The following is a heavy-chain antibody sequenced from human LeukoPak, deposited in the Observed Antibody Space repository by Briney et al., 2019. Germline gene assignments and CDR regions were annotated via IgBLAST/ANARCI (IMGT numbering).Heavy chain of an antibody. Sequence: PGGSLRLSCAASGFTFSSYSMNWVRQAPGKGLEWVSYISSSSSTIYYADSVKGRFTISRDNAKNSLYLQMNSLRAEDTAVYYCGFSSYEVGAYTIDYWGQGTLVTVSS. CDR3: GFSSYEVGAYTIDY. J-gene: IGHJ4*02. CDR2: ISSSSSTI. V-gene: IGHV3-48*01. CDR1: GFTFSSYS. D-gene: IGHD1-26*01.